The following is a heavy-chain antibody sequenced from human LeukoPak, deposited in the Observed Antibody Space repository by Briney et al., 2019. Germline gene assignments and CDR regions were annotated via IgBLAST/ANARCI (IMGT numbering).Heavy chain of an antibody. CDR2: INAKDGAT. D-gene: IGHD5-18*01. CDR1: GYTFINYY. CDR3: ARVGGLEYSYGF. J-gene: IGHJ4*02. Sequence: GASVKVSCKASGYTFINYYILWLRQGPGQGLEWVGWINAKDGATKYAQKFQGRVTMTRDTSISTAYMELSRLRSDDTAVYYCARVGGLEYSYGFWGQGTLVTVSS. V-gene: IGHV1-2*02.